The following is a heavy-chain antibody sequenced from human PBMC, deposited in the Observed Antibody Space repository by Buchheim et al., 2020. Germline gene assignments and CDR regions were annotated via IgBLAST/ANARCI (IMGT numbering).Heavy chain of an antibody. J-gene: IGHJ4*02. CDR2: ISYDGSNK. V-gene: IGHV3-30*03. CDR3: ARLRAFDY. Sequence: QVQLVESGGGVVQPGRSLRLSCAASGFTFSSYGMHWVRQAPGKGLEWVAVISYDGSNKYYADSVKGRFTISRDNSKNTLYLQMNSLRAEDTAVYYCARLRAFDYWGQGTL. CDR1: GFTFSSYG. D-gene: IGHD4-17*01.